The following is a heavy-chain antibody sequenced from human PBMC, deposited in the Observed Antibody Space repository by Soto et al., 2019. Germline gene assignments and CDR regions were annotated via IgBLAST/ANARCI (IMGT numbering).Heavy chain of an antibody. Sequence: QITLKESGPPLVKPTQTLTLTCTFSGFSLNTGGEGVGWIRQPPGKALEWLAHIYWDDNKRYSPSLKNRLTITKDTSKNQVVLTMTNMDPVDTATYYCAHRRISWLHFVGGYDYWGQGALVTVSS. D-gene: IGHD5-12*01. CDR2: IYWDDNK. V-gene: IGHV2-5*02. CDR3: AHRRISWLHFVGGYDY. CDR1: GFSLNTGGEG. J-gene: IGHJ4*02.